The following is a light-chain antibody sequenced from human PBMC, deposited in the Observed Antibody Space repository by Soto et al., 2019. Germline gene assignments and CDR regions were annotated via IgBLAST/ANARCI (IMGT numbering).Light chain of an antibody. Sequence: EKMLKNSLGALSLSKRERATLSCRASQSVSSIYLAWYQQKPGQAPRLLIYGTSSRATGIPDRFSGSGSGTDFTLTISRLEPEDFAVYYCQQYGSSPLTFGGVSKVDVK. CDR1: QSVSSIY. CDR2: GTS. J-gene: IGKJ4*01. CDR3: QQYGSSPLT. V-gene: IGKV3-20*01.